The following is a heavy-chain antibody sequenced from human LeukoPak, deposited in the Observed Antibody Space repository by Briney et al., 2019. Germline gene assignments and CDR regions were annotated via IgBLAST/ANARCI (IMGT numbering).Heavy chain of an antibody. CDR3: ATDPDHSSSSVY. CDR1: GYTLTELS. V-gene: IGHV1-24*01. Sequence: ASVKVSCKVSGYTLTELSMHWVRQAPGKGLEWMGGFDPEDGETIYAQKFQGRVTMTEDTSTDTAYMELSSVRSEDTAVYYCATDPDHSSSSVYWGQGTLVTVSS. D-gene: IGHD6-13*01. CDR2: FDPEDGET. J-gene: IGHJ4*02.